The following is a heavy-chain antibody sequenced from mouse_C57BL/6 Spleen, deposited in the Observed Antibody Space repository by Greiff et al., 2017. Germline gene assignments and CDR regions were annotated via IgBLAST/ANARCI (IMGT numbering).Heavy chain of an antibody. D-gene: IGHD1-1*01. J-gene: IGHJ4*01. Sequence: VQLQQPGAELVKPGASVKMSCKASGYTFTSYWITWVKQRPGPGLEWIGDIYPGSGSTNYNEKFKSKATLTVDTSSSTAYMQLSSLTSEDSAVYYCARWGYYGSSYGYAMDYWGQGTSVTVSS. CDR1: GYTFTSYW. V-gene: IGHV1-55*01. CDR3: ARWGYYGSSYGYAMDY. CDR2: IYPGSGST.